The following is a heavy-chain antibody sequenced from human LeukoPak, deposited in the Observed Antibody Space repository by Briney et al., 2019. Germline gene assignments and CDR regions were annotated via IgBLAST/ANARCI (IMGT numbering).Heavy chain of an antibody. CDR2: INSDGSST. Sequence: GGSLRLSCAASGFSFGTYGMHWVRQAPGKGLVWVSRINSDGSSTNYADSVKGRFTISRDNAKNTLYLQMNSLRAEDTAVYYCARDYYTSGSPNDYWGQGTLVTVSS. V-gene: IGHV3-74*01. J-gene: IGHJ4*02. CDR3: ARDYYTSGSPNDY. D-gene: IGHD3-10*01. CDR1: GFSFGTYG.